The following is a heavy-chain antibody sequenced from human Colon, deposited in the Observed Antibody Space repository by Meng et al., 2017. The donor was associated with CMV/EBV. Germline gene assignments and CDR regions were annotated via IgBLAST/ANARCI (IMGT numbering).Heavy chain of an antibody. Sequence: GESLKISCAASGFTFSSFWMTWVRQAPGKGLEWVANIKQDGSEKYFVDSVKGRFTISRDNAKNSLYLQMNSLRAEDTALYYCARVDGSSWYLDYWGQGTLVTVSS. CDR2: IKQDGSEK. D-gene: IGHD6-13*01. CDR1: GFTFSSFW. V-gene: IGHV3-7*03. CDR3: ARVDGSSWYLDY. J-gene: IGHJ4*02.